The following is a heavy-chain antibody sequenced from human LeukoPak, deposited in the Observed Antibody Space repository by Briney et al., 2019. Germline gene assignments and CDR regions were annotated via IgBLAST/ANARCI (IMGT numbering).Heavy chain of an antibody. D-gene: IGHD3-16*01. CDR3: ATGLGGI. J-gene: IGHJ4*02. V-gene: IGHV3-7*01. CDR1: GFTFSGPW. CDR2: IKQDGSEQ. Sequence: GGSLRLSCAASGFTFSGPWMSWVRQAPGKGLECVANIKQDGSEQYYVDSVKGRFTISRDNAKNSLYLQMSSLGAEDTAVYYCATGLGGIWGQGTLVTVSS.